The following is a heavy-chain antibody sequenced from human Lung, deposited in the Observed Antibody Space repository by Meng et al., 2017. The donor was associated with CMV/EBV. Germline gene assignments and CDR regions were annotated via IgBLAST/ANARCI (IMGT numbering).Heavy chain of an antibody. CDR1: GGSISSYY. V-gene: IGHV4-59*01. J-gene: IGHJ6*02. D-gene: IGHD2-15*01. Sequence: SETLSLTXTVSGGSISSYYWSWIRQPPGKGLEWIGYIYYSGSTNYNPSLKSRVTISVDTSKNQFSLKLSSVTAADTAVYYCARVGWDYNYYGMDVWGQGTTVTVSS. CDR3: ARVGWDYNYYGMDV. CDR2: IYYSGST.